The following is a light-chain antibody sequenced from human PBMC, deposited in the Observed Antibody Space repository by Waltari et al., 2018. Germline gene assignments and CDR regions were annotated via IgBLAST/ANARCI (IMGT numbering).Light chain of an antibody. CDR2: DVD. V-gene: IGLV2-11*01. J-gene: IGLJ2*01. CDR1: SSDIGGYKY. CDR3: CSYAGRYTSV. Sequence: QSALTQPRSVSGSPGQSVTLSCTGTSSDIGGYKYVSWYQQHPGQAPKLVIYDVDKRPSGVPDRFSGSKAGNTASLTSSGLQTDDDADYYCCSYAGRYTSVFGRGTRVTVL.